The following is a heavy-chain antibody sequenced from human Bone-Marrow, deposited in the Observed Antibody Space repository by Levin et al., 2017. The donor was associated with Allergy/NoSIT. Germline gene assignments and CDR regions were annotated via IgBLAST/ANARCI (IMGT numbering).Heavy chain of an antibody. J-gene: IGHJ4*02. CDR1: GFTFSSYA. CDR3: ANGFGELFSPFDY. Sequence: GGSLRLSCAASGFTFSSYAMSWVRQAPGKGLEWVSAISGSGGSTYYADSVKGRFTISRDNSKNTLYLQMNSLRAEDTAVYYCANGFGELFSPFDYWGQGTLVTVSS. D-gene: IGHD3-10*01. CDR2: ISGSGGST. V-gene: IGHV3-23*01.